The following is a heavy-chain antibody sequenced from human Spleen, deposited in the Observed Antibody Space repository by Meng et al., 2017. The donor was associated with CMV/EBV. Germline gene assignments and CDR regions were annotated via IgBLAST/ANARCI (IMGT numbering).Heavy chain of an antibody. CDR3: ARHPHYDFWSGYHHDAFDI. J-gene: IGHJ3*02. CDR1: GASISSYY. V-gene: IGHV4-4*07. Sequence: SETLSLTCTVSGASISSYYWSWIRQPAGKGLEWIGRVYTSGSTYYNPSLKSRVTISVDTSNNQFSLKLSSVTAADTAVYYCARHPHYDFWSGYHHDAFDIWGQGTMVTVSS. CDR2: VYTSGST. D-gene: IGHD3-3*01.